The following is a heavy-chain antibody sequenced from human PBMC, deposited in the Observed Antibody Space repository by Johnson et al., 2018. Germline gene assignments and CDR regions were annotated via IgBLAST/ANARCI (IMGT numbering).Heavy chain of an antibody. Sequence: VQLQESGGGLVQPGGSLRLSCAASGFTFSSYDMHWVRQATGKGLEWVANIKQDGSEKYYVDCVKGRFTISRDNARNSLYLQMNSLRAEDTAVYYCARASVVTSEYFQHWGQGTLVTVSS. CDR1: GFTFSSYD. CDR3: ARASVVTSEYFQH. CDR2: IKQDGSEK. J-gene: IGHJ1*01. D-gene: IGHD2-21*02. V-gene: IGHV3-7*02.